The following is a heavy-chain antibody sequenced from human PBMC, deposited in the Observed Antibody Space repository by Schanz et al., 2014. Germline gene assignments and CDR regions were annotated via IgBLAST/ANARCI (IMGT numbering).Heavy chain of an antibody. V-gene: IGHV3-48*01. D-gene: IGHD3-10*01. CDR1: GFTFSNYG. CDR2: ISSSSGTI. Sequence: EVRLVESGGGLVQPGGSLRLSCEASGFTFSNYGMNWVRQAPEKGLEWVSYISSSSGTIYYADSVKGRFTISRDKAKNLLYLQMNGLTPEDTAVYYCARGPIPIQGVPMDFWGQGTLVTVSS. J-gene: IGHJ4*02. CDR3: ARGPIPIQGVPMDF.